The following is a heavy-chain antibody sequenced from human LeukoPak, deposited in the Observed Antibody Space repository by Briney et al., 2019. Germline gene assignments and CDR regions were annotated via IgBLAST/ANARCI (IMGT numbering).Heavy chain of an antibody. Sequence: ASVKVSCKASGGTFSSYAISWVRRAPGQGLEWMGGIIPIFGTANYAQKFQGRVTITTDESTSTAYMELSSLRSEDTAVYYCAVGYYDSSGYRPIDYWGQGTLVTVSS. J-gene: IGHJ4*02. D-gene: IGHD3-22*01. CDR1: GGTFSSYA. CDR3: AVGYYDSSGYRPIDY. CDR2: IIPIFGTA. V-gene: IGHV1-69*05.